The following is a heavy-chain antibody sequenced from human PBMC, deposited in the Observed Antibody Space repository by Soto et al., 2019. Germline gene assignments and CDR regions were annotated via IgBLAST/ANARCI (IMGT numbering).Heavy chain of an antibody. CDR2: MNPNSGNT. J-gene: IGHJ6*02. Sequence: QVQLVQSGAEVKKPGASVKVSCKASGYTSTHYDINWVRQATGQGLEWMGWMNPNSGNTVYAQKYMGRVTMTRDTSKSTAYMELSSLTSDDTAVYYCARGYNGYEKSYGMDVGGQGTNVTVSS. CDR3: ARGYNGYEKSYGMDV. D-gene: IGHD5-12*01. V-gene: IGHV1-8*01. CDR1: GYTSTHYD.